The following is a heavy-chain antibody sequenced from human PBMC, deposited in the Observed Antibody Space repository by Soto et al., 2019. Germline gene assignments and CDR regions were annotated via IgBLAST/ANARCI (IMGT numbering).Heavy chain of an antibody. CDR1: GYTFTGYY. CDR3: ARELPKDLYFDY. J-gene: IGHJ4*02. CDR2: INPNSGGT. Sequence: ASVKVSCKASGYTFTGYYMHWVRQAPGQGLEWMGWINPNSGGTNYTQKFQGRVTMTRDTSISTAYMELSRLRSDDTAVYYCARELPKDLYFDYWGQGTLVTVSS. D-gene: IGHD2-15*01. V-gene: IGHV1-2*02.